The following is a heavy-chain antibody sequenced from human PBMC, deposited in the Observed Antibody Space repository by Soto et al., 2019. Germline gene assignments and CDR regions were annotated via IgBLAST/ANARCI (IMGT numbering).Heavy chain of an antibody. CDR2: IYNSGRGST. CDR1: GSSMTTYY. CDR3: ARRYGSAFDF. J-gene: IGHJ3*01. D-gene: IGHD3-10*01. Sequence: SETLSLTCSVSGSSMTTYYWHWIRQAPGKGLEWIGFIYNSGRGSTNYNPSLKSRVTISVDTSKNQFSLKLSSVTAADTAGYYCARRYGSAFDFWGQGTMVTVSS. V-gene: IGHV4-59*01.